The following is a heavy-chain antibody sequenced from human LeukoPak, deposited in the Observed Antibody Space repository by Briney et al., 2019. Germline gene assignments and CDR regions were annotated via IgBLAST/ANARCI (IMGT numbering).Heavy chain of an antibody. D-gene: IGHD6-19*01. V-gene: IGHV3-64*01. Sequence: GGSLRLSCAASGFTFSSYAMPWVRQAPGKGLEYVSAISSNGGSTYYANSVKGRFTISRDNSKNTLYLQMGILRAEDMAVYYCARVSWRSSGWRYYYYYGMNVWGQGTTVTVSS. CDR1: GFTFSSYA. CDR2: ISSNGGST. J-gene: IGHJ6*02. CDR3: ARVSWRSSGWRYYYYYGMNV.